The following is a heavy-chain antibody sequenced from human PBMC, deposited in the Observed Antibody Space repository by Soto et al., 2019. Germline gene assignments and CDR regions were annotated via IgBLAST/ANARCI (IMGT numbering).Heavy chain of an antibody. CDR2: IIPIFGTA. V-gene: IGHV1-69*12. Sequence: QVQLVQSGAEVKKPGSSVKVSCKASGGTFSSYAISWVRQAPGQGLEWMGGIIPIFGTANYAQKLQGRVTITADVSTSTAYMELSSLRSEDTAVYYCARRRREQLVPCDGGMDVGGQGTTVTVSS. J-gene: IGHJ6*02. CDR3: ARRRREQLVPCDGGMDV. CDR1: GGTFSSYA. D-gene: IGHD6-6*01.